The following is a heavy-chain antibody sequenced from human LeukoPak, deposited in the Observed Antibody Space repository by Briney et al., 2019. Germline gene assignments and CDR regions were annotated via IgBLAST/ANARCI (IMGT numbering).Heavy chain of an antibody. V-gene: IGHV3-21*01. J-gene: IGHJ4*02. CDR3: AREAYYYDSSGYYPHYFDY. D-gene: IGHD3-22*01. CDR1: GFTFSSYA. Sequence: GGSLRLSCAASGFTFSSYAMNWVRQAPGKGLEWVSSISSSSSYIYYADSVKGRFAISRDNAKNSLYLQMNSLRAEDTAVYYCAREAYYYDSSGYYPHYFDYWGQGTLVTVSS. CDR2: ISSSSSYI.